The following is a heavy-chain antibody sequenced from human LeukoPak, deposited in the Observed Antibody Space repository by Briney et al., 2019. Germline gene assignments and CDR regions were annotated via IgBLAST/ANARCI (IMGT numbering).Heavy chain of an antibody. J-gene: IGHJ6*03. CDR1: GFTFRSYS. V-gene: IGHV3-21*01. CDR2: ISSSSSYI. D-gene: IGHD3/OR15-3a*01. CDR3: ALIGLYYYYMDV. Sequence: KAGGTLRLSCAATGFTFRSYSMNWVRQAPGKGLEWVSSISSSSSYIYYADSVKGRFTISRDNAKNSLYLQMNSLRAEDTAVYYCALIGLYYYYMDVWGKGTTVTVSS.